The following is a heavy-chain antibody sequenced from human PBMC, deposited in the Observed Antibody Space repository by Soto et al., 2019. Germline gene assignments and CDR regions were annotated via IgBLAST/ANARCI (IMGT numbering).Heavy chain of an antibody. CDR3: ARAAVGPVPSYPDV. V-gene: IGHV4-31*03. D-gene: IGHD3-16*01. CDR2: IYYSGST. Sequence: QVQLQESGPGLVKPSQTLSLTCTVSGGSISSGGYYWSWIRQHPGKGLEWIGYIYYSGSTYYNPSVRGRVALAAVTSEQQSALKLRSEAAADMVVYYCARAAVGPVPSYPDVGGRGTQVTVSA. J-gene: IGHJ4*02. CDR1: GGSISSGGYY.